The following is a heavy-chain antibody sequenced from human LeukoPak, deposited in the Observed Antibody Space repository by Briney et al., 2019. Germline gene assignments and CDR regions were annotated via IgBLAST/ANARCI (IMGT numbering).Heavy chain of an antibody. Sequence: GASVKVSCKASGYTFTSYGISWVRQAPGQGLEWMRWISAYNGNTNYAQKLQGRVTMTTDTSTSTAYMELRSLRSDDTAVYYCARGGSWFSIYYHYYMDVWGKGTTVTVSS. V-gene: IGHV1-18*01. CDR1: GYTFTSYG. CDR2: ISAYNGNT. D-gene: IGHD2-15*01. CDR3: ARGGSWFSIYYHYYMDV. J-gene: IGHJ6*03.